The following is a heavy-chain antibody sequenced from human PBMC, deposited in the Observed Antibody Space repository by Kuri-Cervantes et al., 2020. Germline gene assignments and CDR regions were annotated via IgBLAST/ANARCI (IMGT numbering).Heavy chain of an antibody. D-gene: IGHD2/OR15-2a*01. J-gene: IGHJ4*02. V-gene: IGHV5-51*01. CDR3: ARPDNIVDY. CDR1: GYSFTSYW. CDR2: VHPGSSDT. Sequence: GESLKISCKGSGYSFTSYWIAWVRQMPGKGLEWMGSVHPGSSDTRYSPSFQGQVTVSADKSITTYYLQWSSLKASDTAMYYCARPDNIVDYWGQGTLVTVSS.